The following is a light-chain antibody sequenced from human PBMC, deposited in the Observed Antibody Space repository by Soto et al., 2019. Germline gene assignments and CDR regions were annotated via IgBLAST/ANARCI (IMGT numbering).Light chain of an antibody. V-gene: IGKV2-28*01. Sequence: DVVMTQSPLSLPVTPGEPASISCRSSQSLLHSNGYNYLDWYLQKPGQSPQLLIYLGSNRASGVPDRVSGSGSGTDFTLKISRVQTEDVGAYYCMQSLQNPPTFGQGTKVEI. CDR2: LGS. J-gene: IGKJ1*01. CDR1: QSLLHSNGYNY. CDR3: MQSLQNPPT.